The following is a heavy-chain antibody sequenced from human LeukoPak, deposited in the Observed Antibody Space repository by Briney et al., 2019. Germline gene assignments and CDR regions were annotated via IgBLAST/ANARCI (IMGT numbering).Heavy chain of an antibody. D-gene: IGHD4-23*01. J-gene: IGHJ4*02. V-gene: IGHV4-34*01. CDR2: INHSGST. CDR3: AILPGHYGGNSAYDY. CDR1: GGSFSGYY. Sequence: SETLSLTCAVYGGSFSGYYWSWIRQPPGKGLEWIGEINHSGSTNYNPSLKSRVTISVDTSKNQFSLKLSSVTAADTAVYYCAILPGHYGGNSAYDYWGQGTLVTVSS.